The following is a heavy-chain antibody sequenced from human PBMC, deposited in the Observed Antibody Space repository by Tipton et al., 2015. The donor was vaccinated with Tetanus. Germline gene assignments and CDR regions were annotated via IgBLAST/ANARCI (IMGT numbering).Heavy chain of an antibody. CDR2: MIPSGGNT. J-gene: IGHJ4*02. CDR1: GYTFINHN. D-gene: IGHD1-26*01. CDR3: ARDGGSYYTDY. V-gene: IGHV1-46*01. Sequence: QLVQSGAEVKKPGASVKVCCQASGYTFINHNMHWVRQAPGQGLEWMGIMIPSGGNTRHAQKFQGRVTMTRDTSTSTVYMELSSLRSEDTAVYYCARDGGSYYTDYWGQGTLVTVSS.